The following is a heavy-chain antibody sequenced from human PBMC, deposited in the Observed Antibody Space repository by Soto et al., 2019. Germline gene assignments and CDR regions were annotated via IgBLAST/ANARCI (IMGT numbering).Heavy chain of an antibody. CDR2: IYNSGST. CDR1: GGSISSGGYY. CDR3: ARGWNYDFWPGGPPNWFDP. Sequence: PSETLSLTCTVSGGSISSGGYYWSWIRQPPGKGLEWIGYIYNSGSTNYNPSLKSRVTISVDMSKNQFSLKLSSVTAADTGVYYCARGWNYDFWPGGPPNWFDPWGQGTLVTVSS. V-gene: IGHV4-61*08. D-gene: IGHD3-3*01. J-gene: IGHJ5*02.